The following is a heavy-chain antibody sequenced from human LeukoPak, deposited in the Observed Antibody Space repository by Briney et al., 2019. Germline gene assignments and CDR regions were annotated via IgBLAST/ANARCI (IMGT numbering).Heavy chain of an antibody. D-gene: IGHD2-15*01. J-gene: IGHJ5*02. CDR2: IYPGDSDT. V-gene: IGHV5-51*01. CDR3: ARIVYCSGGSCYSGLNGWFDP. Sequence: NRGESLKISCKGSGYSFTSYWIGWVRQMPGKGLEWMGIIYPGDSDTRYSPSFQGQVTISADKSISTAYLQWSSLKASDTAMYYCARIVYCSGGSCYSGLNGWFDPWGQGTLVTVSS. CDR1: GYSFTSYW.